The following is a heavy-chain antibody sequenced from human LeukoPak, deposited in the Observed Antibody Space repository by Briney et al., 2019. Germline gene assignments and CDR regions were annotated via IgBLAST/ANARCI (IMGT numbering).Heavy chain of an antibody. CDR2: ISSSSRSI. CDR3: AKSDDY. V-gene: IGHV3-48*02. Sequence: PGGSLRLSCAASGFTFSSYSMNWVRQAPGKGLEWVSYISSSSRSIYYADSVKGRFTISRDNANNSLSLQMNSLRDEDTAVYYCAKSDDYWGQGTLVTVSS. J-gene: IGHJ4*02. CDR1: GFTFSSYS.